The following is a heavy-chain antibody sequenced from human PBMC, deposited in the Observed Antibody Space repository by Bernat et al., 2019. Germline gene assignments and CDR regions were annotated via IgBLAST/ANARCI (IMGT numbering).Heavy chain of an antibody. Sequence: EVQLVESGGGLVKPGGSLRLSCAASGFTFSSYAMSWVRQAPGKGLEWVGRIKSKSIGGTTDYAAPVKGRFTISRDDSKNTLYLQMNSLKTEDTAVYYCTTHDWNDLSDWGQGTLVTVSS. J-gene: IGHJ4*02. V-gene: IGHV3-15*01. D-gene: IGHD1-1*01. CDR1: GFTFSSYA. CDR2: IKSKSIGGTT. CDR3: TTHDWNDLSD.